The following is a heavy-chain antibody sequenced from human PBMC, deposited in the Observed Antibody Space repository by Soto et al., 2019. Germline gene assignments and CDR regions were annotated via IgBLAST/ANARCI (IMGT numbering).Heavy chain of an antibody. V-gene: IGHV4-59*02. CDR3: AGHGWLVTGVGSYWLDP. D-gene: IGHD6-19*01. CDR2: IHINGRT. Sequence: SETLSLTCSVSGGSVSSYYWSWIRQPPGKGLEWIGYIHINGRTNHNPSLKSRVTLSVDTSKNQVSLKLSSVTAADTAVYYCAGHGWLVTGVGSYWLDPWGQGTLVTVSS. J-gene: IGHJ5*02. CDR1: GGSVSSYY.